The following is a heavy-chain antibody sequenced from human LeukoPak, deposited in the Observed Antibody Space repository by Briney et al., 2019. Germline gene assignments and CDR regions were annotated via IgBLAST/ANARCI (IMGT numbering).Heavy chain of an antibody. V-gene: IGHV1-69*13. J-gene: IGHJ4*02. Sequence: ASVKVSCKASGGTFSSYAISWVRQAPGRGLEWMGGIIPIFGTANYAQKFQGRVTITADESTSTAYMELSSLRSEDTAVYYCARLKSGGIDYWGQGTLVTVSS. CDR1: GGTFSSYA. D-gene: IGHD2-15*01. CDR3: ARLKSGGIDY. CDR2: IIPIFGTA.